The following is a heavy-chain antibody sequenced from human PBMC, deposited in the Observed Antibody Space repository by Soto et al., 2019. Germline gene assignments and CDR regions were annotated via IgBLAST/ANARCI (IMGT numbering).Heavy chain of an antibody. Sequence: SVKVSCKASGGTFSSYAISWVLQAPGQGLEWMGGIIPIFGTANYAQKFQGRVTVTADESTSTAYMELSSLRSEDTAVYYCARDSQMTTVVHWFDPCGQGTLVTVSS. CDR3: ARDSQMTTVVHWFDP. V-gene: IGHV1-69*13. D-gene: IGHD4-17*01. CDR2: IIPIFGTA. J-gene: IGHJ5*02. CDR1: GGTFSSYA.